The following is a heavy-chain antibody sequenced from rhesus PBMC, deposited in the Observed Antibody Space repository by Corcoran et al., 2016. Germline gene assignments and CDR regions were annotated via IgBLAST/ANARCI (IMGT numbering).Heavy chain of an antibody. D-gene: IGHD6-31*01. CDR1: GYSISSNY. Sequence: QVQLQESGPGLVKPSEPLSLPCAVSGYSISSNYCSWIRQPPVKGLEWIGYIYGSSGSNYYNPSLKSRVTIATDTSKNQFSLKLSSVTAADTAVYYCAMIAAAGHFDYWGQGVLVTVSS. CDR2: IYGSSGSN. J-gene: IGHJ4*01. CDR3: AMIAAAGHFDY. V-gene: IGHV4-147*01.